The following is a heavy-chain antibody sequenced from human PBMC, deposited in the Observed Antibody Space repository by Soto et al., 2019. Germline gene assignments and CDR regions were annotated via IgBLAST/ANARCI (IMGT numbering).Heavy chain of an antibody. CDR1: GFTFSRNY. Sequence: GSLRLSCAASGFTFSRNYMSWVRQAPGKGLEWVSVTYSGGSTYYADSVKGRFTISRDNSKNTLYLQMNSLRAEDTAVYYCARGPHYNNLDYWSQGTLVTVSS. V-gene: IGHV3-53*01. CDR2: TYSGGST. D-gene: IGHD4-4*01. J-gene: IGHJ4*01. CDR3: ARGPHYNNLDY.